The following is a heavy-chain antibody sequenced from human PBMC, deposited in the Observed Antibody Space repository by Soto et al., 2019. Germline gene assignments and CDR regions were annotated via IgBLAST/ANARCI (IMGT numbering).Heavy chain of an antibody. V-gene: IGHV1-8*01. CDR1: GYSFTSLH. J-gene: IGHJ4*02. CDR2: MNPHSGET. CDR3: ARGSPGPVDH. D-gene: IGHD3-10*01. Sequence: QVQLVQSGAEVRRPGASVKVSCKASGYSFTSLHFNWVRQATGQGLEWIGWMNPHSGETGYAQRFQGRVTMTRDISLSTAYRELRSLTSHDAAFYFCARGSPGPVDHWGQGTLVTVSS.